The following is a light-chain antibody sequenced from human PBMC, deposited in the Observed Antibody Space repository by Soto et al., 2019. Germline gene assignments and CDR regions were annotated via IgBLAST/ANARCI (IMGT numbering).Light chain of an antibody. Sequence: EIVVTQSPGTLSLSPGERATLSCRASQSVSSSYFAWYQQNPGQAPRLPSYGASSWATVIPAKVSGSGSGTDFPLTISRLEPEECRGYACHQYGSTPLTSGQRTRLDTK. CDR2: GAS. J-gene: IGKJ5*01. CDR1: QSVSSSY. CDR3: HQYGSTPLT. V-gene: IGKV3-20*01.